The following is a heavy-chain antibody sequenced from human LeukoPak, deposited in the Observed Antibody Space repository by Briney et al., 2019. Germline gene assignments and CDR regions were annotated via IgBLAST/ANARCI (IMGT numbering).Heavy chain of an antibody. D-gene: IGHD1-26*01. V-gene: IGHV3-48*04. CDR1: GFTFNSYT. CDR3: ARDLEGGSYHFDY. J-gene: IGHJ4*02. Sequence: PGGSLRLSCVASGFTFNSYTMNWVRQAPGKGLEWVSYIGLSGTIIYYADSVKGRFTISRDNAKNSLYLQMNSLRAEDTAVYYCARDLEGGSYHFDYWGQGTLVTVSS. CDR2: IGLSGTII.